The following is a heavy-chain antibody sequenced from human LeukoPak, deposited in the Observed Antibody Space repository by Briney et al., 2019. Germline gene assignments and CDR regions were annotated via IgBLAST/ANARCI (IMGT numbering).Heavy chain of an antibody. V-gene: IGHV3-7*01. Sequence: PGGSLRLSCAASGFTFSSYWMSWVRQAPGKGLEWVANIKQDGSEKYYVDSVKGRFTISRDNAKNSLYLQMNSLRAEDTAVYYCAYSTTVGDDAFDIWGQGTMVTVSS. D-gene: IGHD3-10*01. CDR1: GFTFSSYW. CDR2: IKQDGSEK. CDR3: AYSTTVGDDAFDI. J-gene: IGHJ3*02.